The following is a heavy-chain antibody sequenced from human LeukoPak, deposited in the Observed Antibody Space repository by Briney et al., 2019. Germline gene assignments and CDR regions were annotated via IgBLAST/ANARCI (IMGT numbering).Heavy chain of an antibody. D-gene: IGHD2-2*01. CDR3: ARGLIGYCNSIKCRLRDY. V-gene: IGHV3-30*04. CDR2: ISYDGSNK. CDR1: GFTFSNHA. Sequence: GESLRLSCAAAGFTFSNHAMGWVRQAPGKGLEWVAVISYDGSNKFYADSVKGRCTISRDSSKNTLNLQMDNLRHEDTAVYYCARGLIGYCNSIKCRLRDYWGRETLVTVSS. J-gene: IGHJ4*02.